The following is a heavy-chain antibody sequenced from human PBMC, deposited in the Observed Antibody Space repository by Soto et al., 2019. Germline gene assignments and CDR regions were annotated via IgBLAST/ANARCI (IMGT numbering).Heavy chain of an antibody. V-gene: IGHV3-30-3*01. J-gene: IGHJ6*02. CDR2: ISYDGSNK. D-gene: IGHD1-1*01. CDR1: GFTFSNNA. Sequence: QVQLVESGGGVVQPGRSLRLSCAASGFTFSNNAMDWVRQAPGKGLEWVAVISYDGSNKYIAESVKGRFTISRDNSTNTLCLQMNSLRAEDTAIYYCARGTTTSAFSAMDVWGQGTTVTVSS. CDR3: ARGTTTSAFSAMDV.